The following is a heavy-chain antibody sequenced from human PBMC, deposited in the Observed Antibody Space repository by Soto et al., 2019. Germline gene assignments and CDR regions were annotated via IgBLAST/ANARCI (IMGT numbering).Heavy chain of an antibody. CDR3: ASSPDFLGAVDAPHGAFDI. V-gene: IGHV1-18*01. CDR2: ISAYNGNT. D-gene: IGHD6-19*01. CDR1: GYTFTSYG. Sequence: ASVKVSCKASGYTFTSYGISWVRQAPGQGLEWMGWISAYNGNTNYAQKLQGRVTMTTDTSTSTAYMELRSLRSDDTAVYYCASSPDFLGAVDAPHGAFDIWGQGTMVTVSS. J-gene: IGHJ3*02.